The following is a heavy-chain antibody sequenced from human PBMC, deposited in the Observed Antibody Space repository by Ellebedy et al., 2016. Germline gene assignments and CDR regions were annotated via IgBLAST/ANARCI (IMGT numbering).Heavy chain of an antibody. CDR1: GYTFTGYF. CDR2: INPNSGDT. CDR3: AREVIAADGIQPNFDY. D-gene: IGHD6-13*01. J-gene: IGHJ4*02. V-gene: IGHV1-2*04. Sequence: ASVKVSCKASGYTFTGYFMHWVRQAPGQGLEWMGWINPNSGDTNYAQKFQGWVTITRDTSASTAYMELSSLRSEDTAVYYCAREVIAADGIQPNFDYWGQGTLVTVSS.